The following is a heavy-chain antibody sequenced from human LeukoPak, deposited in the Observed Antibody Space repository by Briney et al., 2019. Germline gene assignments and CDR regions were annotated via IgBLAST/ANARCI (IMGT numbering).Heavy chain of an antibody. CDR1: GFSVSRNY. J-gene: IGHJ4*02. Sequence: GGSLRLSCAVSGFSVSRNYVSWVRQAPGKGLEWLSIIETGGNTYYGDSVKGRFIISRDNAKNSLYLQMNGLSGEDTAVYYCARWPIYWGQGTLVTVSP. CDR2: IETGGNT. CDR3: ARWPIY. V-gene: IGHV3-66*01.